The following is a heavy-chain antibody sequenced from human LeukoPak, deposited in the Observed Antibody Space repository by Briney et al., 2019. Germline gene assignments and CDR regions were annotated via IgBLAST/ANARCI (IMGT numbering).Heavy chain of an antibody. D-gene: IGHD3-3*01. V-gene: IGHV4-39*07. J-gene: IGHJ4*02. Sequence: SETLSLTCTVSGGSISSSSYYWGWIRQPPGKGLEWIGSIYYSGSTYYNPSLKSRVTISVDTSKNQFSLKLSSVTAADTAVYYCARVPFSPYYDFWSGYYGYYFDYWGQGTLVTVSS. CDR3: ARVPFSPYYDFWSGYYGYYFDY. CDR1: GGSISSSSYY. CDR2: IYYSGST.